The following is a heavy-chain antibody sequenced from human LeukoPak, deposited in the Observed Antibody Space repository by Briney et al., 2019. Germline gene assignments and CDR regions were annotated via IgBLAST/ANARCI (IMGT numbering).Heavy chain of an antibody. J-gene: IGHJ4*02. D-gene: IGHD2-2*01. V-gene: IGHV1-18*01. CDR3: ARAGYCSSTSCQYYFDY. CDR2: ISAYNGNT. CDR1: GYTFTSYG. Sequence: ASVKVSCKASGYTFTSYGISWVRQAPGRGLEWMGWISAYNGNTNYAQKLQGRVTMTTDTSTSTAYMELRSLRSDDTAVYYCARAGYCSSTSCQYYFDYWGQGTLVTVSS.